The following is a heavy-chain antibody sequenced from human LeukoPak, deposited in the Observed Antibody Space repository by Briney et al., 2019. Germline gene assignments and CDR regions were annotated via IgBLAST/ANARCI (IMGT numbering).Heavy chain of an antibody. Sequence: GGSLGLSCAASGFTFSNAWMSWVRQAPGKGLEWVGRIKSKTDGGTTDYAAPVKGRFTISRDDSKNTLYLQMNSLKTEDTAVYYCTTELWFGELPPDYWGQGTLVTVSS. J-gene: IGHJ4*02. V-gene: IGHV3-15*01. D-gene: IGHD3-10*01. CDR2: IKSKTDGGTT. CDR1: GFTFSNAW. CDR3: TTELWFGELPPDY.